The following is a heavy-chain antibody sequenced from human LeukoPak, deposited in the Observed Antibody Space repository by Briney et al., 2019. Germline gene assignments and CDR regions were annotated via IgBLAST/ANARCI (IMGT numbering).Heavy chain of an antibody. J-gene: IGHJ4*02. CDR2: ISGSGGST. Sequence: PGGSLRLSCAASGFTFSSCAMSWVRQAPGKGLEWVSAISGSGGSTYYADSVKGRFTISRDNSKNTLYLQMNSLRAEDTAVYYCAKERGRGYYGSGSYWRGTFDYWGQGTLVTVSS. D-gene: IGHD3-10*01. CDR3: AKERGRGYYGSGSYWRGTFDY. V-gene: IGHV3-23*01. CDR1: GFTFSSCA.